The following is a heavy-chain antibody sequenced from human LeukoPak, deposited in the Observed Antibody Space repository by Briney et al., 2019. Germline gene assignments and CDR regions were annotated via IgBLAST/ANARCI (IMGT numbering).Heavy chain of an antibody. Sequence: GGSLRLSCAASGFTFSSYGMHWVRQAPGKGLEWVAVIRYDGSNKYYADSVKGRFTISRDNSKNTLSLQMNSLRAEDTAVYYCAKGSFYCSSNTCPQHYYYMDVWGKGTTVTVSS. CDR1: GFTFSSYG. V-gene: IGHV3-30*02. CDR2: IRYDGSNK. CDR3: AKGSFYCSSNTCPQHYYYMDV. D-gene: IGHD2-2*01. J-gene: IGHJ6*03.